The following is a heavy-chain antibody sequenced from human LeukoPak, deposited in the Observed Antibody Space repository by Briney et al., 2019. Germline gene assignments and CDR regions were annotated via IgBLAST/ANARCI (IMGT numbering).Heavy chain of an antibody. CDR1: GYTFTSYG. Sequence: ASVKVSSKASGYTFTSYGISWVRQAPGQGLEWMGWISAYNGNTNYAQKLQGRVTMTTDTSTSTAYMELRSLRSDDTAVYYCARGQQEYYYGSGIPYYFDYWGQGTLVTVAS. V-gene: IGHV1-18*01. D-gene: IGHD3-10*01. CDR2: ISAYNGNT. J-gene: IGHJ4*02. CDR3: ARGQQEYYYGSGIPYYFDY.